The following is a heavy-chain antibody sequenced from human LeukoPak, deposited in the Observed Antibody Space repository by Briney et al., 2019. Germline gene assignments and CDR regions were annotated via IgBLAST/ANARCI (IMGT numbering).Heavy chain of an antibody. CDR1: GGTFSSYA. V-gene: IGHV1-69*06. J-gene: IGHJ6*04. CDR2: IIPIFGTA. D-gene: IGHD6-13*01. Sequence: ASVKVSCKASGGTFSSYAISWVRQAPGQGLEWMGGIIPIFGTANYAQKFQGRVTITADKSTSTAYMELSSLRSEDTAVYYWARVIAAAGTPDYYYGMDVWGKGTTVTVSS. CDR3: ARVIAAAGTPDYYYGMDV.